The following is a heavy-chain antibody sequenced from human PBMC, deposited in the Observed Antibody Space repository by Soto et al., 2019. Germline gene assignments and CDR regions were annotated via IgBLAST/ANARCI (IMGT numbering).Heavy chain of an antibody. J-gene: IGHJ6*02. CDR2: ISYDGSNK. CDR1: GFTFSSYG. V-gene: IGHV3-30*18. Sequence: QVQLVESGGGVVQPGRSLRLSCAASGFTFSSYGMHWVRQAPVKGLEWVAVISYDGSNKYYADSVKGRFTISRDNSKNTLYLQMNSLRAEDTAVYYCAKDSIAARRFEYYYYGMDVWGQGTTVTVSS. D-gene: IGHD6-6*01. CDR3: AKDSIAARRFEYYYYGMDV.